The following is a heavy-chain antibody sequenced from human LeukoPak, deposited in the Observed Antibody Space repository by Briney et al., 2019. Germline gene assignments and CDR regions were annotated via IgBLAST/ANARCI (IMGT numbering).Heavy chain of an antibody. Sequence: ASVKVSWKVSGYTLTELSMHWVRQAPGKGLEWMGGFDPEDGETIYAQKFQGRVTMTEDTSTDTAYMELSSLRSEDTAVYYCATIREGIAAARNRHWFDPWGQGTLVTVSS. CDR2: FDPEDGET. CDR3: ATIREGIAAARNRHWFDP. V-gene: IGHV1-24*01. J-gene: IGHJ5*02. CDR1: GYTLTELS. D-gene: IGHD6-13*01.